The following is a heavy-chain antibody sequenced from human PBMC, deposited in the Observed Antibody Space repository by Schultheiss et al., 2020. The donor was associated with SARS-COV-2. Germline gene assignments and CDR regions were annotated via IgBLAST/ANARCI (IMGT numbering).Heavy chain of an antibody. V-gene: IGHV3-23*01. D-gene: IGHD3-22*01. Sequence: GGSLRLSCAASGFTFSSYAMSWVRQAPGKGLEWVSSISSSSSYTNYADSVKGRFTISRDNSKNTLYLQMNSLRAEDTAVYYCAKDLGITMIVVVITAGRGPYGMDVWGQGTTVTVSS. CDR1: GFTFSSYA. CDR2: ISSSSSYT. CDR3: AKDLGITMIVVVITAGRGPYGMDV. J-gene: IGHJ6*02.